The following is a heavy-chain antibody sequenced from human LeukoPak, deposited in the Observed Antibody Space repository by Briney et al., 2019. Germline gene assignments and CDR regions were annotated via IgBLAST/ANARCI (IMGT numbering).Heavy chain of an antibody. CDR3: ARVVGIREIRRWPPNWFDP. D-gene: IGHD5-24*01. J-gene: IGHJ5*02. V-gene: IGHV4-59*01. Sequence: SETLSLTCSVSGDSLNKNYWSWIRQSPGGGLEWIGFMYYRGSTDYNPSLESRVTISRDTSRNQFFLKLTSVTAADTAVYYCARVVGIREIRRWPPNWFDPWGQGTPVIVSS. CDR2: MYYRGST. CDR1: GDSLNKNY.